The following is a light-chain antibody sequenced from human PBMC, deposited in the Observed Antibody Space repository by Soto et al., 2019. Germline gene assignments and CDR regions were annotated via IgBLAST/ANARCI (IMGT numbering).Light chain of an antibody. CDR3: QQYDDYPLT. J-gene: IGKJ4*01. Sequence: DIQMTQSPSTLSASVGDRVTITCRASQSVRSWLAWYQQKPGKAPKFLIYDASTLESGVPSRSSGSGSGTEFTLTISSLQPDDFATYYCQQYDDYPLTFGGGTKVEI. CDR1: QSVRSW. CDR2: DAS. V-gene: IGKV1-5*01.